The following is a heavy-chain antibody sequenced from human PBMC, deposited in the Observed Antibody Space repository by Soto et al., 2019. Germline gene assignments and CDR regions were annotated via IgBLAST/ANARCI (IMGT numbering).Heavy chain of an antibody. D-gene: IGHD1-1*01. CDR2: ISGSGGST. J-gene: IGHJ6*02. CDR3: AKGPTGEYYYYYGMDV. CDR1: GFTFSSYA. V-gene: IGHV3-23*01. Sequence: VGSLRLSCAASGFTFSSYAMSWVRQAPGKGLEWVSAISGSGGSTYYADSVKGRFTISRDNSKNTLYLQMNSLRAEDTAVYYCAKGPTGEYYYYYGMDVWGQGTTVTVSS.